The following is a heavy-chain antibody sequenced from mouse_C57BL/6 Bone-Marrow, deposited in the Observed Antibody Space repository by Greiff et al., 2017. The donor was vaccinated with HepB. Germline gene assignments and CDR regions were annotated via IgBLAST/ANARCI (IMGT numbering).Heavy chain of an antibody. Sequence: VQLQQPGAELVKPGASVKMSCKASGYTFTSYWITWVKQRPGQGLEWIGDIYPGSGSTNYNEKFKSKATLTVDTSSSTAYMQLSSLTSEDSAVYYCAKNGTLTGVFDYWGQGTTLTVSS. CDR1: GYTFTSYW. V-gene: IGHV1-55*01. D-gene: IGHD4-1*01. CDR2: IYPGSGST. CDR3: AKNGTLTGVFDY. J-gene: IGHJ2*01.